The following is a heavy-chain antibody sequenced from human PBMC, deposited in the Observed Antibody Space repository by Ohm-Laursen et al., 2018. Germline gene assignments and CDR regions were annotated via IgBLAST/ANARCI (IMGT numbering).Heavy chain of an antibody. CDR2: IYTSGST. CDR1: GGSISSYY. J-gene: IGHJ4*02. V-gene: IGHV4-4*07. CDR3: AREHSGYPDY. Sequence: GTLSLTCPVSGGSISSYYWSWIRQPAGKGLEWIGRIYTSGSTNYNPSLKSRVTMSVDTSKNQFSLKLCSVTDADTAVYYCAREHSGYPDYWGQGTLVTVSS. D-gene: IGHD3-22*01.